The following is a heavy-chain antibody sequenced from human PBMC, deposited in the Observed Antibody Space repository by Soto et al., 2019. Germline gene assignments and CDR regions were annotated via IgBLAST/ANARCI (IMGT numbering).Heavy chain of an antibody. CDR1: GYTFTGYY. D-gene: IGHD3-22*01. CDR2: INPNSGGT. J-gene: IGHJ5*02. V-gene: IGHV1-2*02. Sequence: ASVKVSCKASGYTFTGYYMHWVRQAPGQGLEWMGWINPNSGGTNYAQKFQGRVTMTRDTSISTAYMELSRLRSDDTAVYYCARTYYYDSSGYYDWFDPWGQGTLVT. CDR3: ARTYYYDSSGYYDWFDP.